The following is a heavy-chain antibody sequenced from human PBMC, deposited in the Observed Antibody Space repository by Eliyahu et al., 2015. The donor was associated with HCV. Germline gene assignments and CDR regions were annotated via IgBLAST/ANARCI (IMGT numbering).Heavy chain of an antibody. CDR2: IYIDGSRT. D-gene: IGHD3-22*01. CDR1: GFTFSSYW. Sequence: EVQLVESGGGLVQPGGSXRLSCAXSGFTFSSYWMHWVHQAPGKGLVWVSRIYIDGSRTNYADSVKGRFTISRDNVKNTLYLQMNSLRGDDTAVYYCAREPLYSTGYYYDLDYWGQGTLVTVSS. CDR3: AREPLYSTGYYYDLDY. V-gene: IGHV3-74*01. J-gene: IGHJ4*02.